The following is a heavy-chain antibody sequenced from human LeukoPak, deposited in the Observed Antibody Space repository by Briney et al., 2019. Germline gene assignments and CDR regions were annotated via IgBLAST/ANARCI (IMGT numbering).Heavy chain of an antibody. Sequence: QPGGSLRLSCAASAFTFSNYAMSWVRQAPGKGLEWVSGITGSGANAYYADSVKGRFTISRDNAKNSLYLQMNSLRAEDTAVYYCARISHWNVLAWGQGTLVTVSS. V-gene: IGHV3-23*01. CDR1: AFTFSNYA. CDR3: ARISHWNVLA. D-gene: IGHD1-1*01. CDR2: ITGSGANA. J-gene: IGHJ5*02.